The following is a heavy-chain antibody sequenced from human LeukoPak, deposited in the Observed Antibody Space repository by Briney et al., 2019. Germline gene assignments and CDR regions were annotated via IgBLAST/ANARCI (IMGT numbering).Heavy chain of an antibody. J-gene: IGHJ3*02. CDR1: GGSISSSSYY. Sequence: PSETLSLTCTVSGGSISSSSYYWGWIHQPPGKGLEWIGSIYYSGSTYYNPSLKSRVTISVDTSKNQFSLKLSSVTAADTAVYYCARFRYTSDAFDIWGQGTMVTVSS. D-gene: IGHD2-2*02. V-gene: IGHV4-39*01. CDR2: IYYSGST. CDR3: ARFRYTSDAFDI.